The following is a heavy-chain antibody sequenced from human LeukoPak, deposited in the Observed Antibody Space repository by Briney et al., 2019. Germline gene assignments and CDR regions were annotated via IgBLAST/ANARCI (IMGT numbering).Heavy chain of an antibody. V-gene: IGHV4-30-4*07. J-gene: IGHJ3*02. CDR3: ARGVVTYSSDKGALEI. D-gene: IGHD2-15*01. Sequence: KTSETLSLTCSVSGDSISSGGYSWNWIRQPPGNGLEWIGYIYYTGVTYYNPSLKSRSATSVDTSKNQFFLKLSSVTAADTAVYYCARGVVTYSSDKGALEIWGRGTMVTVSS. CDR1: GDSISSGGYS. CDR2: IYYTGVT.